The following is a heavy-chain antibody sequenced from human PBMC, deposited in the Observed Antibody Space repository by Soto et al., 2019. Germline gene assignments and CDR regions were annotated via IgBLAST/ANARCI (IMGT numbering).Heavy chain of an antibody. CDR2: ISAYNGNT. CDR3: ASDRGYYYGSGSFDY. V-gene: IGHV1-18*01. J-gene: IGHJ4*02. D-gene: IGHD3-10*01. Sequence: QVQLVQSGAEVKKPGASVKVSCKASGYTFTSYGISWVRQAPGQGLEWMGWISAYNGNTNYAQKLQGRATMPTDTSTSTAYMELRSLRSDDTAVYYCASDRGYYYGSGSFDYWGQGTLVTVSS. CDR1: GYTFTSYG.